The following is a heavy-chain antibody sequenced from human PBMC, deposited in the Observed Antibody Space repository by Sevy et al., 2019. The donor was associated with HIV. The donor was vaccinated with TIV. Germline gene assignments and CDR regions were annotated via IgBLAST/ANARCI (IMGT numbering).Heavy chain of an antibody. CDR3: ASEEVIAAAGTRGNYYYYMDV. Sequence: GGSLRLSCAASGFTFSSYGMHWVRQAPGKGLEWVAVIWYDGSNKYYADSVKGRFTISRDNSKNTLYLQMNSLRAEDTAVYYGASEEVIAAAGTRGNYYYYMDVWGKGTTVTVSS. V-gene: IGHV3-33*08. J-gene: IGHJ6*03. CDR1: GFTFSSYG. D-gene: IGHD6-13*01. CDR2: IWYDGSNK.